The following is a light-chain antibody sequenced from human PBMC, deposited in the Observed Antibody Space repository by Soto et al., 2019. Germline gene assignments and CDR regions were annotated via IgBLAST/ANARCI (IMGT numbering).Light chain of an antibody. CDR3: GTWDDSLSAVV. CDR2: DNN. Sequence: QSALTQPPSVSAAPGQKVTISCSGSSSDIGDNYVSWYQQRPGTAPKLLIYDNNERPSGIPDRFSGSKSGTSATLGITGLQTGDEADYFCGTWDDSLSAVVFGGGTQLTVL. CDR1: SSDIGDNY. J-gene: IGLJ2*01. V-gene: IGLV1-51*01.